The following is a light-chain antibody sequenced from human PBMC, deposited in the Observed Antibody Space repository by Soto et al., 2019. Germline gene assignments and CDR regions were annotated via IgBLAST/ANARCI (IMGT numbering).Light chain of an antibody. V-gene: IGKV3-20*01. CDR2: GAS. CDR3: QQYGSSLMYT. J-gene: IGKJ2*01. CDR1: QSVSSSY. Sequence: EIVLTQSPGTLSLSPGERATLSCRASQSVSSSYLAWYQQKPGQAPRLLIYGASSRATGIPDRFSGSGSGTDFTLTISRLEPEDFAVYYCQQYGSSLMYTFGQGTKLESK.